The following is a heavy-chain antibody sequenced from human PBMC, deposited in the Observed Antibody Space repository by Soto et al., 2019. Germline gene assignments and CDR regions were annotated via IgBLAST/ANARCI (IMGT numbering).Heavy chain of an antibody. J-gene: IGHJ5*02. Sequence: SGTLSIICTVSGCSITDYSWVLILQPAGKGLEWIGRIFSSGSTNYNPSLKGRITMSLDTSKNQFSLKLNPATATDTAVYFCARDQGVVVTADNWFDPWGQGILVTVSS. CDR1: GCSITDYS. CDR2: IFSSGST. V-gene: IGHV4-4*07. CDR3: ARDQGVVVTADNWFDP. D-gene: IGHD2-21*02.